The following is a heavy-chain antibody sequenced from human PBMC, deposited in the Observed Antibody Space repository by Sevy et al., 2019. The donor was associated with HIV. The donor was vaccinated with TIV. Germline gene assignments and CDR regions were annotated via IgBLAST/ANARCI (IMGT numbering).Heavy chain of an antibody. J-gene: IGHJ4*02. D-gene: IGHD6-13*01. CDR2: IWYDGSNK. Sequence: QVQLVESGGGVVQPGRSLRLSCAASGLIFSSYGMHWVRQAPGKGLEWVAVIWYDGSNKHYADSVKGRFTISRENSKNTLYLQMNSLRAADTAVYYCAREAPRYEWSSSSSYPDYWGQGTLVTVSS. CDR1: GLIFSSYG. CDR3: AREAPRYEWSSSSSYPDY. V-gene: IGHV3-33*01.